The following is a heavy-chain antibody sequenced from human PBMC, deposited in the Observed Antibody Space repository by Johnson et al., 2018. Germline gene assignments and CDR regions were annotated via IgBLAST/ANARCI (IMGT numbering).Heavy chain of an antibody. D-gene: IGHD2-8*01. CDR1: GFTFSSYW. V-gene: IGHV3-7*01. J-gene: IGHJ3*02. CDR3: ARVYCTNGVCYSPLDAFDS. CDR2: IKQDGSEK. Sequence: VQLVQSGGGVVQPGRSLRLSCAASGFTFSSYWMSWVRQAPGKGLEWVANIKQDGSEKYYVDSVKGRFTISRDNAKNSLYLQMNSLRAEDTAVYYCARVYCTNGVCYSPLDAFDSWGQGTMVTVSS.